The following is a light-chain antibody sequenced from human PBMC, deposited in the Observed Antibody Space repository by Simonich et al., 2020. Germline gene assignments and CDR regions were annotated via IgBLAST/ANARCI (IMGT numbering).Light chain of an antibody. CDR3: LLSYSGAWV. V-gene: IGLV7-46*01. CDR2: DTS. J-gene: IGLJ3*02. CDR1: TGAVTSVHY. Sequence: QAVVTQEPSLTVSPGGTVTLTCGSSTGAVTSVHYPYWFQQKPCQAPRTLIYDTSNKHSWTPARFSGSLLGGKAALTLSGAQPEDEAEYYCLLSYSGAWVFGGGTKLTVL.